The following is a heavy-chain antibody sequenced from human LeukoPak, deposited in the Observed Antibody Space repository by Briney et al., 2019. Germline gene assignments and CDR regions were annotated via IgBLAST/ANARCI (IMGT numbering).Heavy chain of an antibody. CDR3: AKLPAAGGDYVYMDS. CDR1: GFTFTNYA. Sequence: GGSLRLSCAASGFTFTNYAMAWVRQAPGKGLEWVSAIARSGGYTYYADSVRGRFTISRDNSKNTLYLQMSSLRAEDTAVYYCAKLPAAGGDYVYMDSWGQGTLVTVSS. V-gene: IGHV3-23*01. J-gene: IGHJ4*02. D-gene: IGHD3-16*01. CDR2: IARSGGYT.